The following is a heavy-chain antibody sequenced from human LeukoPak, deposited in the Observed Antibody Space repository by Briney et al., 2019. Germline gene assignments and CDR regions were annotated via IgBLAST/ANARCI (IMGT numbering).Heavy chain of an antibody. V-gene: IGHV3-23*01. D-gene: IGHD4-17*01. J-gene: IGHJ4*02. Sequence: GGSLRLSCAASGFTFSNYAMSWVRQAPGKGLEWVSGISGSGGSTYYADSVKGRFTISRDNSKDTLYLQMNSLRAEDTAVYYCAKLGLRGDYYWGQGTLVTVSS. CDR2: ISGSGGST. CDR1: GFTFSNYA. CDR3: AKLGLRGDYY.